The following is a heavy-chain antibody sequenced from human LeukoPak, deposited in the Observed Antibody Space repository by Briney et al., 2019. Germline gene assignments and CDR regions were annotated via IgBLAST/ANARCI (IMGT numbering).Heavy chain of an antibody. V-gene: IGHV5-51*01. J-gene: IGHJ4*02. CDR1: GYTFTTYW. CDR3: VRHGLGSSWFGFDY. CDR2: IYPGDSDP. Sequence: GESLKISCKGSGYTFTTYWIGWVRQMPGKGLEWMGIIYPGDSDPRYTPSFQGQVTISADKSISTAYLQWSSLKASDSAMYYCVRHGLGSSWFGFDYWGQGTLVTVSS. D-gene: IGHD6-13*01.